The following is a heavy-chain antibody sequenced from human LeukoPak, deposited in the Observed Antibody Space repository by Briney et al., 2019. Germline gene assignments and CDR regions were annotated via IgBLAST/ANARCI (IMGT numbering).Heavy chain of an antibody. CDR2: IYYSGST. Sequence: SSETLSLTCTVSGDSISSTNYYWGWIRQPPGKGLEWIGSIYYSGSTYYNPSLESRLTISVDTSKNQFSLNLTSVTAADTAVYYCARGAFDLWGRGTLVTVSS. CDR1: GDSISSTNYY. CDR3: ARGAFDL. J-gene: IGHJ2*01. V-gene: IGHV4-39*07.